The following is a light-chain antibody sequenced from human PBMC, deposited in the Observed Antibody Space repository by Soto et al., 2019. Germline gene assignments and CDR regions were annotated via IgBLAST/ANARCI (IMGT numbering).Light chain of an antibody. CDR2: AAS. V-gene: IGKV1-9*01. CDR1: QGISSY. Sequence: IHMTQAPSTMSASVGYRVTITCRASQGISSYLAWYQHKPGKAPNLLISAASTLQSGVPSRFSGSGSGTEFTLTISSLQPEDFATYYCQQLNSYPLSFGGGTKVDIK. J-gene: IGKJ4*01. CDR3: QQLNSYPLS.